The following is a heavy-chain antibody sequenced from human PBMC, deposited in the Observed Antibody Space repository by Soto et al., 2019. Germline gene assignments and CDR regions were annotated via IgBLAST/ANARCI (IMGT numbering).Heavy chain of an antibody. V-gene: IGHV1-69*13. D-gene: IGHD3-10*01. CDR3: ARGGITMVRGTADNYYYYYGMDV. J-gene: IGHJ6*02. CDR2: IIPIFGTA. Sequence: SVKLSCKASGGAFSSYAISWVRQAPVQGLEWMGGIIPIFGTANYAQKFQGRVTITADESTSTAYMELSSLRSEDTAVYYCARGGITMVRGTADNYYYYYGMDVWGQGTTVTVSS. CDR1: GGAFSSYA.